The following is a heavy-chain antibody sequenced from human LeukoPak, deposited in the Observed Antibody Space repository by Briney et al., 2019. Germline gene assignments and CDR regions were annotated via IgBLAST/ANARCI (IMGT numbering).Heavy chain of an antibody. CDR2: ISSSGSTI. V-gene: IGHV3-48*03. J-gene: IGHJ6*03. CDR1: GFTFSSYE. D-gene: IGHD1-14*01. Sequence: PGGSLRLSCAASGFTFSSYEMNWVRQAPGKGLEWVSYISSSGSTIYYADSVKGRFTISRDNAKNSLYLQMNSLRAEDTAVYYCARYPEYYYYYMDVWGKGTTVTVSS. CDR3: ARYPEYYYYYMDV.